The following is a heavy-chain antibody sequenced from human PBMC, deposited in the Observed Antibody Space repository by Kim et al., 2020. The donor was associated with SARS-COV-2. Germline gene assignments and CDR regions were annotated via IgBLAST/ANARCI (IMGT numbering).Heavy chain of an antibody. V-gene: IGHV3-30*18. D-gene: IGHD3-16*01. CDR1: GFTFSSYG. CDR2: ISYDGSNK. Sequence: GGSLRLSCAASGFTFSSYGMHWVRQAPGKGLEWVAVISYDGSNKYYADSVKGRFTISRDNSKNTLYLQMNSLRAEDTAVYYCAKAVQRVTFGGVGVDYWGQGTLVTVSS. CDR3: AKAVQRVTFGGVGVDY. J-gene: IGHJ4*02.